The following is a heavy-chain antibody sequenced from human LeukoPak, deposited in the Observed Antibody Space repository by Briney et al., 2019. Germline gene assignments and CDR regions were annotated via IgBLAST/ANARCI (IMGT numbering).Heavy chain of an antibody. Sequence: SETLSLTCTVSGGSISSGGYYWSWIRQHPGKGLEWIGYIYYSGSTYYNPSLKSRVTISVDTSKNQFSLKLSSVTAADTAVYYCARVRYMSYPNWFDPWGQGTLVTVPS. CDR3: ARVRYMSYPNWFDP. J-gene: IGHJ5*02. V-gene: IGHV4-31*03. D-gene: IGHD3-16*02. CDR2: IYYSGST. CDR1: GGSISSGGYY.